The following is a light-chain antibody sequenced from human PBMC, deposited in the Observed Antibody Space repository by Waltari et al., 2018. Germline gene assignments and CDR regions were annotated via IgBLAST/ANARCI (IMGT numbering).Light chain of an antibody. J-gene: IGLJ2*01. CDR2: GKN. CDR1: SLRTYY. Sequence: SSELTQDPAVSVALGQPVRIPCQGDSLRTYYVSWFHQKPGQAPALVIYGKNNRPSGIPDRFSASSSGSTASLTIIGAQAEDEADYYCHSRDSSGDVVIGGGTKLTVV. V-gene: IGLV3-19*01. CDR3: HSRDSSGDVV.